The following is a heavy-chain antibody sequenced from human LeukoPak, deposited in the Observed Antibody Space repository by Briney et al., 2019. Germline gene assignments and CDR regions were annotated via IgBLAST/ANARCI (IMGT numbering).Heavy chain of an antibody. V-gene: IGHV4-61*01. J-gene: IGHJ4*02. D-gene: IGHD6-19*01. CDR2: IYYSGST. Sequence: PSETLSLTCTVSGGSVSSGTYYWSWSRQPPGKGLECIGNIYYSGSTNYNPSLKSRVTISVDTSKNQFSLKLRSVTAADTAVYYCARGYGSGWYFDYWGQGTLVTVSS. CDR1: GGSVSSGTYY. CDR3: ARGYGSGWYFDY.